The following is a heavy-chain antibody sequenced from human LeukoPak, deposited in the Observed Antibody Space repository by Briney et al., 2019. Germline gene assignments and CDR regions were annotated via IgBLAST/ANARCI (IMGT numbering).Heavy chain of an antibody. Sequence: SETLSLTCTVSGYSISSGYYWGWIRQPPGKGLEWIGSIYHSGSTYYNPSLKSRVTISVDTSRNQFSLKLSSVTAADTAVYYCARGITIFGVDLNWFDPWGRGTLVTVSS. V-gene: IGHV4-38-2*02. J-gene: IGHJ5*02. D-gene: IGHD3-3*01. CDR1: GYSISSGYY. CDR3: ARGITIFGVDLNWFDP. CDR2: IYHSGST.